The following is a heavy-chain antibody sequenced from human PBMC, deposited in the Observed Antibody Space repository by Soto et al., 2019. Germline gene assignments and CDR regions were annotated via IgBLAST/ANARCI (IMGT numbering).Heavy chain of an antibody. J-gene: IGHJ5*02. CDR1: GGSTSSYY. CDR2: VHYSGST. CDR3: ARSYGSSSWFDP. Sequence: PSETLSLTCTVSGGSTSSYYWSWIRQPPGKGLEWIAYVHYSGSTSYDPSLKSRVTISVDTSKNQFSLKLSSVTAADTAVYYCARSYGSSSWFDPWGQGTLVTVSS. V-gene: IGHV4-59*12. D-gene: IGHD5-18*01.